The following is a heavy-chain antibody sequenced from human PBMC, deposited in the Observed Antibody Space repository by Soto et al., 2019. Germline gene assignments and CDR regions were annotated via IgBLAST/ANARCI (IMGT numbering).Heavy chain of an antibody. CDR1: GGTFSSYA. Sequence: SVKVSCKASGGTFSSYAISWVRQAPGQGLEWMGGIIPIFGTANYAQKFQGRVTITADESTSTAYMELSSLRSEDTAVYYCARDHSSSLAGYLYWFDPWGQGTLVTVSP. V-gene: IGHV1-69*13. CDR3: ARDHSSSLAGYLYWFDP. D-gene: IGHD6-13*01. J-gene: IGHJ5*02. CDR2: IIPIFGTA.